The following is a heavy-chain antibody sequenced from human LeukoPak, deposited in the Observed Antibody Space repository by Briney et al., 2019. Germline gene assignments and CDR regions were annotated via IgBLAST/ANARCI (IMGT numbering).Heavy chain of an antibody. J-gene: IGHJ4*02. CDR2: IYPGDSDT. Sequence: GESLKISCKGSGYSFTTYWIGWVRQMPGKGLEWMGIIYPGDSDTRYSPSSQGQVTISADTSISTAYLQWSSLKASDTAMYYCARARYCSGSSCYAEYWGQGTLVTVSS. CDR1: GYSFTTYW. V-gene: IGHV5-51*01. D-gene: IGHD2-15*01. CDR3: ARARYCSGSSCYAEY.